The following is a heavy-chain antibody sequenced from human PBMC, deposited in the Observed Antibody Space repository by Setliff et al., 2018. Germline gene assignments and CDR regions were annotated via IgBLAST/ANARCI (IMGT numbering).Heavy chain of an antibody. CDR1: GYTFTNYG. V-gene: IGHV1-18*01. CDR3: ARSPPNRGSGSGWYGDF. CDR2: ISPYNGDT. J-gene: IGHJ4*02. Sequence: ASVKVSCKPSGYTFTNYGITWVRQAPGQGLEWMGWISPYNGDTRFAQKFQGRVTVTTDTPPSAGYLELSSLTSDDTAVYYCARSPPNRGSGSGWYGDFWGQGTLVTVSS. D-gene: IGHD6-19*01.